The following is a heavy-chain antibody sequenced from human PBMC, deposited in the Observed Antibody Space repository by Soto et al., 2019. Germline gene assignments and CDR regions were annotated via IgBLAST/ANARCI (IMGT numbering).Heavy chain of an antibody. CDR1: GGSISSGDSY. CDR2: IYYSGST. Sequence: KASETLSLTCSVSGGSISSGDSYWSWIRQPQGKGREWIGFIYYSGSTYYNPSLKSRVSISVGTSKNQFSLKLSSVTAADTAVYYCARDNPADRGNCDFWGQGTRVTVSS. V-gene: IGHV4-30-4*01. CDR3: ARDNPADRGNCDF. J-gene: IGHJ4*02. D-gene: IGHD3-10*01.